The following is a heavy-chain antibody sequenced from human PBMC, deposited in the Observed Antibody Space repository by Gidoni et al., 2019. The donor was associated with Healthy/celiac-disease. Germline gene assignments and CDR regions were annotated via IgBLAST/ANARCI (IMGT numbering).Heavy chain of an antibody. CDR1: GGPISSSSYY. CDR3: ARHTGTGTLDY. V-gene: IGHV4-39*01. J-gene: IGHJ4*02. D-gene: IGHD1-7*01. Sequence: QLQLQESGPGLVKPSETLSLTCTVSGGPISSSSYYWGWIRQPPGKGLEWIGSIYYSGSTYYNPSLKSRVTISVDTSKNQFSLKLSSVTAADTAVYYCARHTGTGTLDYWGQGTLVTVSS. CDR2: IYYSGST.